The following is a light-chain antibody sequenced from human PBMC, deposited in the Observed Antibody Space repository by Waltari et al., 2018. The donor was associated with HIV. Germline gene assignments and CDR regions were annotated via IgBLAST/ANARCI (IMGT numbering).Light chain of an antibody. CDR1: SSDVGDYNY. V-gene: IGLV2-8*01. J-gene: IGLJ2*01. CDR3: SSYAGSAVV. CDR2: EVN. Sequence: QSALTQPPSASGSRGQSVTISSTGTSSDVGDYNYFSWYQQYPGMAPKLIIYEVNKRPSGVPDRFSDSKSGNTASLTVSGLQAEDEADFYCSSYAGSAVVFGGGTKLTVL.